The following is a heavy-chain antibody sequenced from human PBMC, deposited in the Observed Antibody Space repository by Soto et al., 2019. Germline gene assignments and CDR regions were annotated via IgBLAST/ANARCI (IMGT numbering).Heavy chain of an antibody. Sequence: PGGSLRLSCAASGFTVSSNYMSWVRQAPGKGLEWVSVIYSGGSTYYAGSVKGRFTISRDNSKNTLCLQMNSLRAEDTAVYYCARAGYSYGPFDYWGQGTLVTVSS. D-gene: IGHD5-18*01. V-gene: IGHV3-53*01. J-gene: IGHJ4*02. CDR2: IYSGGST. CDR3: ARAGYSYGPFDY. CDR1: GFTVSSNY.